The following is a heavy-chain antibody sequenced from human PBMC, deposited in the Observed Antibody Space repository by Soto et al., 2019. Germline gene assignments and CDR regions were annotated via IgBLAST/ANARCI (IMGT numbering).Heavy chain of an antibody. J-gene: IGHJ6*03. CDR3: ARPVPATWGDYYMDV. Sequence: SETLSLTCTVSGGSIRGSNSFWDWIRQSPGKELEWIGNIFYSGKTYYNPSLKSRVTISVDTSKNQFSLKLSSVTAADTAVYYCARPVPATWGDYYMDVWGKGTTVTVSS. V-gene: IGHV4-39*07. D-gene: IGHD2-2*01. CDR2: IFYSGKT. CDR1: GGSIRGSNSF.